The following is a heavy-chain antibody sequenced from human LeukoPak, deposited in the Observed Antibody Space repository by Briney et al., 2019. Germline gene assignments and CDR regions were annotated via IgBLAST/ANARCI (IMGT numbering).Heavy chain of an antibody. J-gene: IGHJ4*02. CDR3: ARVPRGYDILTGYYPLYFDY. D-gene: IGHD3-9*01. CDR2: IKQDGSEK. Sequence: GGSLRLSCAASGFTFSSYWMSWVRQAPGKGLEWVANIKQDGSEKYYVDSVKGRFTISRGNAKNSLYLQMNSLRADDTAVYYCARVPRGYDILTGYYPLYFDYWGQGTLVTVSS. V-gene: IGHV3-7*03. CDR1: GFTFSSYW.